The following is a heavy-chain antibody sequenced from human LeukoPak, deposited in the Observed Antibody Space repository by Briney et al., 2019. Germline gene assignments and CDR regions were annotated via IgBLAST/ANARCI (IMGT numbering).Heavy chain of an antibody. CDR3: ANDRRYCTNGVCYTAVIDY. CDR2: ISGSGVST. V-gene: IGHV3-23*01. CDR1: GFTFISYA. Sequence: GGSLRLSCAASGFTFISYAMSWVRQAPGKGLELVSAISGSGVSTYYADSVKGRFTISRDNSNNTLYLQMNRLRAEDTAVYYCANDRRYCTNGVCYTAVIDYWGQGTLVTVSS. D-gene: IGHD2-8*01. J-gene: IGHJ4*02.